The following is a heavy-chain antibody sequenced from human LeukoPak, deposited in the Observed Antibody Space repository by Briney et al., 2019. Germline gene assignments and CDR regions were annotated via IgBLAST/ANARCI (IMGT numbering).Heavy chain of an antibody. J-gene: IGHJ4*02. Sequence: SETLSLTCTVSGGSISSNSYYWGWIRQPPGKGLEWIGSIYYSGSTYYNPSLKSRVTISVDTSKNQFSLKLSSVTAADTAVYYCARTRYYYNSRSYGAPYYFDYWGQGSLVTVSS. CDR1: GGSISSNSYY. CDR2: IYYSGST. CDR3: ARTRYYYNSRSYGAPYYFDY. D-gene: IGHD3-10*01. V-gene: IGHV4-39*01.